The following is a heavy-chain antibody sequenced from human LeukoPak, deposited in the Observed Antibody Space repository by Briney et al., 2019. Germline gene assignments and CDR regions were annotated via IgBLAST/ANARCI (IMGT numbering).Heavy chain of an antibody. CDR2: IIPILGIA. J-gene: IGHJ5*02. CDR3: ARVSLANWFDP. V-gene: IGHV1-69*04. Sequence: GASVKVSCKASGGTFGSYAISWVRQAPGQGLEWMGRIIPILGIANYAQKFQGRVTITADKSTSTAYMELSSLRSEDTAVYYCARVSLANWFDPWGQGTLVTVSS. CDR1: GGTFGSYA.